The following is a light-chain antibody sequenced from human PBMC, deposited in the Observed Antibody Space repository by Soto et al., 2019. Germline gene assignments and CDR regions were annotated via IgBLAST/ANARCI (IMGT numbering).Light chain of an antibody. CDR1: HTVSRY. Sequence: VLTQSPATLSLSPGERATRSCRASHTVSRYLAWYQQKPGQAPRLLIYYASNRATGIPARFSGSGSGTDYTLTISSLEPEDFAVYYCQQRSTWPLFTFGGGTKVEI. CDR3: QQRSTWPLFT. CDR2: YAS. V-gene: IGKV3-11*01. J-gene: IGKJ4*01.